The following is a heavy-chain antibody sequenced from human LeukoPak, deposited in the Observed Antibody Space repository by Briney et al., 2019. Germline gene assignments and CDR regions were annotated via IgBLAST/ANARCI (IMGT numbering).Heavy chain of an antibody. D-gene: IGHD3-10*01. J-gene: IGHJ6*03. CDR2: ISGSGGST. V-gene: IGHV3-23*01. Sequence: PGGSLRLSCAASGFTFSSYAMSWVRLAPGKGLEWVSAISGSGGSTYYADSVKGRFTISRDNSKNTLYLQMNSLRAEDTAVYYCARARGSGSYYYYYMDVWGKGTTVTISS. CDR3: ARARGSGSYYYYYMDV. CDR1: GFTFSSYA.